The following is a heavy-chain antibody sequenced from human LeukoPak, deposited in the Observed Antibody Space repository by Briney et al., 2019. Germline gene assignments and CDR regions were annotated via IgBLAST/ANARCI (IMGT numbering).Heavy chain of an antibody. CDR3: AREPLTVVVVAATGDY. CDR1: GFTFSSYA. CDR2: ISYDGSNK. V-gene: IGHV3-30*04. J-gene: IGHJ4*02. Sequence: RGGSLRLSCAASGFTFSSYAMHGVRQAPGRGLEWVAVISYDGSNKYYADSVKGRFTISRDNSKNALYLQMNSLRAEDTAVYYCAREPLTVVVVAATGDYWGQGTLVTVSS. D-gene: IGHD2-15*01.